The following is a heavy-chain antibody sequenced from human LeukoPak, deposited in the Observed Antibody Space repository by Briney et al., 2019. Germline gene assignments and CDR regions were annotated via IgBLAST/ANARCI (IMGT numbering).Heavy chain of an antibody. Sequence: PSETLSLTCAVSGYSLGKNYYWGWIRQPPGNGLEWIGRIYGTRSTSYNPSLMNRVTMSVDTSKNHFSLQLTSVTAADTAVYYCARYDSRGSASTRFDYWGQGILVTISS. CDR1: GYSLGKNYY. CDR3: ARYDSRGSASTRFDY. J-gene: IGHJ4*02. CDR2: IYGTRST. V-gene: IGHV4-38-2*01. D-gene: IGHD3-16*01.